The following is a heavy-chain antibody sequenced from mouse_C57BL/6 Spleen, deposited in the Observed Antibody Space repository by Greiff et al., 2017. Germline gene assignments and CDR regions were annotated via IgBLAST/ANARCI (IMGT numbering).Heavy chain of an antibody. D-gene: IGHD2-4*01. J-gene: IGHJ4*01. CDR3: ARVLYYDYDDYAMDY. Sequence: EVKVVESGGGLVKPGGSLKLSCAASGFTFSSYAMSWVRQTPEKRLEWVATISDGGSYTYYPDNVKGRFTISRDNAKNNLYLQMSHLKSEDTAMYYCARVLYYDYDDYAMDYWGQGTSVTVSS. V-gene: IGHV5-4*03. CDR1: GFTFSSYA. CDR2: ISDGGSYT.